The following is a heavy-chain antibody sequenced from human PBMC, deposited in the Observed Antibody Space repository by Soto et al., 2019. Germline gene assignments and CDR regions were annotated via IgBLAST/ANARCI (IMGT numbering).Heavy chain of an antibody. CDR3: ATAYVYDFENSNYYRDAFDI. J-gene: IGHJ3*02. CDR1: GYSFSFYW. D-gene: IGHD3-22*01. Sequence: GESLKISCKASGYSFSFYWIGWVRQMPGKGLEWMAIMYPDDSDIRDSPPFEAHVTISADKSTSTAFLQWSSLKASDTAMYYCATAYVYDFENSNYYRDAFDIWGQGTLVTVSS. CDR2: MYPDDSDI. V-gene: IGHV5-51*01.